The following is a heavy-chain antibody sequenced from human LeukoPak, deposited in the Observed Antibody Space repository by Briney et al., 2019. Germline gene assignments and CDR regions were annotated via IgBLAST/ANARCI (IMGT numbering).Heavy chain of an antibody. CDR3: ARDATSSGSYYNVLNWFDP. CDR2: INPSGGST. D-gene: IGHD3-10*01. CDR1: GYTFTSYY. J-gene: IGHJ5*02. Sequence: ASVKVSCKASGYTFTSYYMHWVRQAPGQGLEWMGIINPSGGSTSYAQKFQGRVTMTRDMSTSTVYMELSSLRSEDTAVYYCARDATSSGSYYNVLNWFDPWGQGTLVTVSS. V-gene: IGHV1-46*01.